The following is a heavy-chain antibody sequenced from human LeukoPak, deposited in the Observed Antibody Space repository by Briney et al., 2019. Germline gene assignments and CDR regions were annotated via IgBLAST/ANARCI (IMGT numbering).Heavy chain of an antibody. CDR1: RYTFINYY. J-gene: IGHJ4*02. D-gene: IGHD1-1*01. CDR2: INPSDGTT. V-gene: IGHV1-46*01. CDR3: ARHSLPGTTPFDY. Sequence: ASVKVSCKASRYTFINYYIHWVRQAPGQGLEWVGIINPSDGTTTYAQKFQGRVSMTRDTSTSTVYMELSSLESDDTALYSCARHSLPGTTPFDYWGQGALVTVSS.